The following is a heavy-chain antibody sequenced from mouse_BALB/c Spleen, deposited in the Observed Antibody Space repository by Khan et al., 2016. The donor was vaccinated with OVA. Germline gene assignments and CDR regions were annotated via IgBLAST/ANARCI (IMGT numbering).Heavy chain of an antibody. CDR1: GYSITSGYG. CDR2: ISYSGST. Sequence: VQLQQSGPGLVKPSQSLSLTCTVTGYSITSGYGWNWIRQFPGNKLEWMGYISYSGSTNYNPSLKSRISITRDTSKNQFFLQLNSVTTEDTATYYCARTARIKYWGQGTTLTVAS. CDR3: ARTARIKY. D-gene: IGHD1-2*01. J-gene: IGHJ2*01. V-gene: IGHV3-2*02.